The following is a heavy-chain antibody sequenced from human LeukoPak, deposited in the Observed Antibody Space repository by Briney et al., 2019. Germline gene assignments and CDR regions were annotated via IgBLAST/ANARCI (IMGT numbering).Heavy chain of an antibody. Sequence: PGGSLRLSSAASGFIVSHKYMAWVRQAPGKRLEWLSIIYAGGNSVSADSVKGRFIISRDNSRNTVHLQMNSLRDDDTAVYYCARGQIDLLRNYFDSWGPGTLVAVSS. CDR3: ARGQIDLLRNYFDS. V-gene: IGHV3-66*01. J-gene: IGHJ4*02. CDR1: GFIVSHKY. CDR2: IYAGGNS. D-gene: IGHD3-22*01.